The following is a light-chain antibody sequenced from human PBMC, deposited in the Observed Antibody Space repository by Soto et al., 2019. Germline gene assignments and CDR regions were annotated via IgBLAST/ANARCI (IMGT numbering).Light chain of an antibody. Sequence: QSVLTQPASVSGSPGQSITISCTGTSSDVGGYNYVSWYQHHPDKAPKLIIFDVSDRPSGISDRFSASKSGNTASLTISGLQAEDEADYYCCSYSSGSTPWVFGTGTKVTVL. J-gene: IGLJ1*01. CDR2: DVS. V-gene: IGLV2-14*03. CDR1: SSDVGGYNY. CDR3: CSYSSGSTPWV.